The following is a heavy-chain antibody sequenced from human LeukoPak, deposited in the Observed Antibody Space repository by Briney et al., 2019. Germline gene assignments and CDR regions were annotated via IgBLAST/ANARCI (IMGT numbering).Heavy chain of an antibody. CDR3: AKDHSLCSGGSCYSVDY. J-gene: IGHJ4*02. V-gene: IGHV3-23*01. D-gene: IGHD2-15*01. CDR1: GFTFSSYA. Sequence: GGSLRLSCAASGFTFSSYAMSWVRQAPGKGLAWVSAISGSGGSTYYAESVKGRFTISRDNSKNTLYLQMNSLRAEDTAVYYCAKDHSLCSGGSCYSVDYWGQGTLVTVSS. CDR2: ISGSGGST.